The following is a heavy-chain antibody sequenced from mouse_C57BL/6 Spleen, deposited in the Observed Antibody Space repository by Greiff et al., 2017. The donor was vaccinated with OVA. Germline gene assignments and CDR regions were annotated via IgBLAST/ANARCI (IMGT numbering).Heavy chain of an antibody. Sequence: VKLQESGAELARPGASVKLSCKASGYTFTSYGISWVKQRTGQGLEWIGEIYPRSGNTYYNEKFKGKATLTADKSSSTAYMELRSLTSEDSAVYFCARDYEGTYYFDYWGQGTTLTVSS. CDR1: GYTFTSYG. V-gene: IGHV1-81*01. CDR2: IYPRSGNT. CDR3: ARDYEGTYYFDY. J-gene: IGHJ2*01. D-gene: IGHD2-4*01.